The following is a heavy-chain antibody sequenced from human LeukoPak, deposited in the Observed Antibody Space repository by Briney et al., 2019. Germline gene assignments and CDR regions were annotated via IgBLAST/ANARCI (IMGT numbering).Heavy chain of an antibody. V-gene: IGHV4-30-2*01. J-gene: IGHJ5*02. CDR2: IYHSGST. D-gene: IGHD4-17*01. Sequence: SETLSLTCAVSGGSISSGGYSLSWIRQPPGKGLEWIGYIYHSGSTYYNPSLKSRVTISVDRSKNQFSLKLSSVTAADTAVYYCARAGYGDYVSAWGQGTLVTISS. CDR3: ARAGYGDYVSA. CDR1: GGSISSGGYS.